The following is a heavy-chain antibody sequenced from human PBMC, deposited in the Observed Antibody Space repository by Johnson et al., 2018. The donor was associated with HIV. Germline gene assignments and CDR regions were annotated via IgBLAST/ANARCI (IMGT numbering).Heavy chain of an antibody. CDR2: ISWNSGSI. Sequence: VQLVESGGGLVQPGRSLRLSCAASGFTFDDYAMHWVRQAPGKGLEWVSGISWNSGSIGYADSVKGRFTISRDNAKNSLYLQMNSLRAEDTALYYCAKDRRNYYDAFDIWGQGTMVTVSS. D-gene: IGHD3-10*01. CDR3: AKDRRNYYDAFDI. CDR1: GFTFDDYA. J-gene: IGHJ3*02. V-gene: IGHV3-9*01.